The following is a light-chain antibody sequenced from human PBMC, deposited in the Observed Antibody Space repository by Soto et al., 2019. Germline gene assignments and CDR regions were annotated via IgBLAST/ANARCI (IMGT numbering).Light chain of an antibody. CDR1: QSVSSSY. CDR3: QQYGSSPT. CDR2: GAS. Sequence: EIVLTQSPGTLSLSPGERATLSCRASQSVSSSYLAWYQPKPGQAPRLLIYGASCRVTGIPDRFSGSGSGTNFTLTISMMEPEDFAVYYGQQYGSSPTFGGGTKVEIK. V-gene: IGKV3-20*01. J-gene: IGKJ4*01.